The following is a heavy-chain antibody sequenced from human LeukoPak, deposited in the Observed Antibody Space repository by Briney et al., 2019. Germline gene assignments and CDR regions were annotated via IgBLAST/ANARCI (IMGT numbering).Heavy chain of an antibody. V-gene: IGHV3-20*04. Sequence: GGSLRLSCAASGFTFDDYGMSWARQAPGKWLEWVSGINWDGGSTGYADSVKGRFTISRDNAKNFLYLQMNSLRAEDTALYYCVRTVSSAGWSDDAFDIWGQGTMVTVSS. CDR2: INWDGGST. CDR1: GFTFDDYG. J-gene: IGHJ3*02. CDR3: VRTVSSAGWSDDAFDI. D-gene: IGHD6-19*01.